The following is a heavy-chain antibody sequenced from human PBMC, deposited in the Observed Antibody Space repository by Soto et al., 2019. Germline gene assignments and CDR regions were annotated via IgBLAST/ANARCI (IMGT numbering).Heavy chain of an antibody. V-gene: IGHV5-51*03. CDR2: IYPGDSRS. CDR1: GYSFTTYW. J-gene: IGHJ3*02. D-gene: IGHD4-17*01. Sequence: EVQLVQSGAEVKKPGESLKISCKGSGYSFTTYWIAWVRQMPGKGLEWMGIIYPGDSRSTYSPSFQGQVIISADKSISTVYLQWSSLKASDNSMYYCARDLDYGRKSETFDRWGQGRMVTVSS. CDR3: ARDLDYGRKSETFDR.